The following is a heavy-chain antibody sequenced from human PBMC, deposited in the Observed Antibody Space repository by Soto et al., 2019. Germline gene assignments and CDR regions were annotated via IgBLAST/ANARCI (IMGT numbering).Heavy chain of an antibody. Sequence: GESLKISCKGSGYSFTSYWIGWVRQMPGKGLEWMGIIYPGDSDTRYGPSFQGQVTISADKSISTAYLQWSSLKASDTAMYYCAKTFTMIVVGAPDAFDIWGQGTMVTVSS. D-gene: IGHD3-22*01. V-gene: IGHV5-51*01. J-gene: IGHJ3*02. CDR1: GYSFTSYW. CDR2: IYPGDSDT. CDR3: AKTFTMIVVGAPDAFDI.